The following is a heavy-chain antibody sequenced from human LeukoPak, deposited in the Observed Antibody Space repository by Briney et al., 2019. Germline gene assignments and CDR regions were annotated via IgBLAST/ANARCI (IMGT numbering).Heavy chain of an antibody. D-gene: IGHD3-22*01. CDR1: GFTVSSNY. J-gene: IGHJ3*02. CDR3: TTGMIVVVNDAFDI. V-gene: IGHV3-66*01. CDR2: IYSGGST. Sequence: PGGSLRLSCAASGFTVSSNYMSWVRQAPGKGPEWVSVIYSGGSTYYADSVKGRFTISRDTSKNTLYLQMNSLKTEDTAVYYCTTGMIVVVNDAFDIWGQGTMVTVSS.